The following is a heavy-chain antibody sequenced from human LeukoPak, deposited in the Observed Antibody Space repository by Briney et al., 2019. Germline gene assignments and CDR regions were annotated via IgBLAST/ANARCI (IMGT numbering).Heavy chain of an antibody. V-gene: IGHV1-8*01. CDR1: GYTFTSYD. Sequence: ASVEVSCKASGYTFTSYDINWVRQATGQGLEWMGWMNPNSGNTCYAQKFQGRVTMTRNTSISTAYMELSSLRSEDTAVYYCASLAGVTYGFDYWGQGTLVSVSS. CDR2: MNPNSGNT. J-gene: IGHJ4*02. D-gene: IGHD2-21*02. CDR3: ASLAGVTYGFDY.